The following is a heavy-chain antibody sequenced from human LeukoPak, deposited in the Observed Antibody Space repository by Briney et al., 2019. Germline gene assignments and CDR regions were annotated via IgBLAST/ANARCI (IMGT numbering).Heavy chain of an antibody. D-gene: IGHD3-22*01. CDR3: ARGVSYYDSSGYYNEYFQH. CDR2: IYYSGST. V-gene: IGHV4-59*08. Sequence: SETLSLTCGVYGGSFSGYYWSWIRQPPGKGLEWIGYIYYSGSTNYNPSLKSRVTISVDTSKNQFSLKLSSVTAADTAVYYCARGVSYYDSSGYYNEYFQHWGQGTLVTVSS. J-gene: IGHJ1*01. CDR1: GGSFSGYY.